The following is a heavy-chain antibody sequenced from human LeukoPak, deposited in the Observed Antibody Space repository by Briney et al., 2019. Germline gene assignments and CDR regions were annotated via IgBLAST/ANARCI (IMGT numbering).Heavy chain of an antibody. J-gene: IGHJ6*02. Sequence: PGGSLRLSCAASGFTFSSYSMNWVRQAPGKGLEWVSSISSSSYIYYADSVKGRFTISRDNAKNSLYLQMNSLRAEDTAVYYCAREEYGCSSTSCLGRLKHYGMDVWGQGTTVTVSS. V-gene: IGHV3-21*01. CDR3: AREEYGCSSTSCLGRLKHYGMDV. CDR1: GFTFSSYS. CDR2: ISSSSYI. D-gene: IGHD2-2*01.